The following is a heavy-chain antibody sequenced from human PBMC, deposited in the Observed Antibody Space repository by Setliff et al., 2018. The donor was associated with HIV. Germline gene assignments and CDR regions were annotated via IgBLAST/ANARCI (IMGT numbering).Heavy chain of an antibody. CDR1: GGSISSVNW. CDR2: IDHSGGT. J-gene: IGHJ4*02. Sequence: SETLSLTCAVPGGSISSVNWWTWVRQPPGKGLEWIGEIDHSGGTKYNPSLTGRVTMSVDKSKNQFSLNLNSVTAADTAVYYCARNPGGRIPLDHWGQGTLGTVSS. CDR3: ARNPGGRIPLDH. V-gene: IGHV4-4*02. D-gene: IGHD3-16*01.